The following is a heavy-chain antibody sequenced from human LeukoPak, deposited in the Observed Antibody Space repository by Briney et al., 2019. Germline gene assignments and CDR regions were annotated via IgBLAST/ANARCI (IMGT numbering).Heavy chain of an antibody. CDR2: ISGSGGST. CDR3: ASGFSGWPGDAFDI. V-gene: IGHV3-23*01. D-gene: IGHD6-19*01. J-gene: IGHJ3*02. CDR1: GFTFSTYS. Sequence: GGSLRLSCESSGFTFSTYSMNWVRQAPGKGLEWVSAISGSGGSTYYADSVKGRFTISRDNSKNTLYLQMNSLRAEDTAVYYCASGFSGWPGDAFDIWGQGTMVTVSS.